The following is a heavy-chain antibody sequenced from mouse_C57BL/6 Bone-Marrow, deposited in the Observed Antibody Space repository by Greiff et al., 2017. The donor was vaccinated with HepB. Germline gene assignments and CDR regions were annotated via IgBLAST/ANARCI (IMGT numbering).Heavy chain of an antibody. CDR1: GFTFNDYQ. J-gene: IGHJ3*01. Sequence: EVQRVESGGGLVQPGASLRLSCAASGFTFNDYQMSWVRQAPGKAPEWLALIRNKANGYTTEYTASVKGRFTISRDNSQNILYLQMNTLRAEDSATYYCVKAVSSGSSYTWFADWGQGTLVTVSA. CDR2: IRNKANGYTT. V-gene: IGHV7-4*01. D-gene: IGHD1-1*01. CDR3: VKAVSSGSSYTWFAD.